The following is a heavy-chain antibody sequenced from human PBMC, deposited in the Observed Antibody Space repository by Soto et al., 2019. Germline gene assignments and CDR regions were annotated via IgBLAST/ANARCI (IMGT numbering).Heavy chain of an antibody. CDR3: ASGTNGAFFVY. J-gene: IGHJ4*02. V-gene: IGHV3-48*04. CDR1: GFTFSSYS. D-gene: IGHD2-8*01. CDR2: ISSRSSTI. Sequence: PGGSLRLSCAASGFTFSSYSMSWVRQAPGKGLEWVSYISSRSSTILYADSVKGRFTISRDNVKNSLYLQMNSLRAEDTAVYYCASGTNGAFFVYWGQGILVTVSS.